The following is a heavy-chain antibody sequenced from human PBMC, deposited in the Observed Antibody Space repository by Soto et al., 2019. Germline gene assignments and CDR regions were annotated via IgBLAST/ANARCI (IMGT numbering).Heavy chain of an antibody. CDR1: GFTFSDYY. D-gene: IGHD5-18*01. J-gene: IGHJ4*02. CDR2: ISSSSIYR. Sequence: QVQLVESGGGLVKPGGSLRLSCAASGFTFSDYYMTWIRQAPGKGLEWVSYISSSSIYRDYADSVKGRFTISRDNAKNSLYLQMSGLRAEDTAMYYCARGGYRFDSPFDYWGQGTLVTVSS. CDR3: ARGGYRFDSPFDY. V-gene: IGHV3-11*05.